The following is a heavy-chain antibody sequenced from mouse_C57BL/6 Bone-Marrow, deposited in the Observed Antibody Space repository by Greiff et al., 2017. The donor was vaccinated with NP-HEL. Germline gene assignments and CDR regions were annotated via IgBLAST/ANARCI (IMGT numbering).Heavy chain of an antibody. V-gene: IGHV1-64*01. CDR3: ARWGYWYFDV. CDR1: GYTFTSYW. J-gene: IGHJ1*03. Sequence: QVHVKQSGAELVKPGASVKLSCKASGYTFTSYWMHWVKQRPGQGLEWIGMIHPNSGSTNYNEKFKSKATLTVDKSSSTAYMQLSSLTSEDSAVYYCARWGYWYFDVWGTGTTVTVSS. CDR2: IHPNSGST.